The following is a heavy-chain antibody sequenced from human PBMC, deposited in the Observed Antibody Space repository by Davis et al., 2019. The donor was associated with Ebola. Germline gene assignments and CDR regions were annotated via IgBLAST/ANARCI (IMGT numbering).Heavy chain of an antibody. CDR1: GGSSDRYA. J-gene: IGHJ6*02. CDR2: INPNSGGT. D-gene: IGHD6-19*01. V-gene: IGHV1-8*01. CDR3: ARLAGGLYYYGMDV. Sequence: ASVKVSCKASGGSSDRYAVSWVRQAPGQGLEWMGWINPNSGGTNYAQKFQGRVTMTRNTSISTAYMELSSLRSEDTAVYYCARLAGGLYYYGMDVWGQGTTVTVSS.